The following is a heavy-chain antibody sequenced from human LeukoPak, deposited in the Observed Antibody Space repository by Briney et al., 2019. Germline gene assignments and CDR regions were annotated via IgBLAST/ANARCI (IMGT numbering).Heavy chain of an antibody. D-gene: IGHD3-22*01. CDR1: GGSFSSSY. V-gene: IGHV4-34*01. CDR3: ARSLYDEGY. Sequence: SETLSLTCGVYGGSFSSSYWSWIRQPPGKGLEWIGEINHSGSTKYNPSLKSRVTISVDTSKSQFSLKLSSVTAADTAVYYCARSLYDEGYWGQGNLVTVSS. CDR2: INHSGST. J-gene: IGHJ4*02.